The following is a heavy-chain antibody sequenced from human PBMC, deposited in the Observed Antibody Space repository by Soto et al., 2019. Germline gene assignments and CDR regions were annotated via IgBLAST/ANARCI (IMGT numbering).Heavy chain of an antibody. D-gene: IGHD3-10*01. CDR2: IYYSGST. CDR3: ARARGVMAPVYYFDY. J-gene: IGHJ4*02. V-gene: IGHV4-31*03. CDR1: GGSISSGGYY. Sequence: QVQLQESGPGLVKPSQTLSLTCTVSGGSISSGGYYWSWIRQHPGKGLEWIGYIYYSGSTYYNPSLKSRFTISVDTSKTQFSLKLSSVTAADTAVYYCARARGVMAPVYYFDYWGQGTLVTVSS.